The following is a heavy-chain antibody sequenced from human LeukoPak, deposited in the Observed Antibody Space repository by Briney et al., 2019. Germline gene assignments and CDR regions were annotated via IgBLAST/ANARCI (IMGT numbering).Heavy chain of an antibody. CDR2: ISYSVTT. CDR3: ARETYSALFT. V-gene: IGHV4-39*02. CDR1: GGSVSSTSYY. J-gene: IGHJ5*02. Sequence: SSEILSLTCAVSGGSVSSTSYYWAWVRQPPGKGLEWIASISYSVTTYYNPSLKSRVTISVDTSKNQFSLNLSSVTAADTAVYYCARETYSALFTWGQGTLVTVSS. D-gene: IGHD2-21*01.